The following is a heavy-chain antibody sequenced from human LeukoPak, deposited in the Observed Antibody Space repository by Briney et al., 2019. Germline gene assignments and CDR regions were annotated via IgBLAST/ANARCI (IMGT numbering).Heavy chain of an antibody. CDR2: ISSSGSTI. J-gene: IGHJ4*02. V-gene: IGHV3-48*03. CDR3: ARDIGRMEQLIH. D-gene: IGHD6-13*01. CDR1: GFNFSSYE. Sequence: AGGSLRLSCAASGFNFSSYEMNWVRQAPGKGLEWLSYISSSGSTIYYADSVKGRFTISRDNAKNSPYLQMNSLRAEDTAVYYCARDIGRMEQLIHWGQGTLVTVSS.